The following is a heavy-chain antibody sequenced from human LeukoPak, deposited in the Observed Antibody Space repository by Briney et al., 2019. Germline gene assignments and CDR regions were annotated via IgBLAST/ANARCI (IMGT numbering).Heavy chain of an antibody. CDR1: GYTFTSYG. CDR3: ARSVGDFWSGPRPGWFDP. D-gene: IGHD3-3*01. V-gene: IGHV1-18*01. Sequence: ASVKVSCKASGYTFTSYGISWVQQAPGQGLEWMGWISAYNGNTNYAQKLQGRVTMTTDTSTSTAYMELRSLRSDDTAVYYCARSVGDFWSGPRPGWFDPWGQGTLVTVSS. J-gene: IGHJ5*02. CDR2: ISAYNGNT.